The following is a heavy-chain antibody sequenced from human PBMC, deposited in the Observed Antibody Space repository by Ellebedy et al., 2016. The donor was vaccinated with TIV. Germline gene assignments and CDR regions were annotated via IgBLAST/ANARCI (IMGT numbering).Heavy chain of an antibody. D-gene: IGHD4-17*01. CDR3: ARARTTVTTFWFDP. CDR1: GDSISTSGSS. V-gene: IGHV4-30-2*01. CDR2: IYHDGSA. Sequence: SETLSLXCAVSGDSISTSGSSWSWIRQPPGKGLEYIGHIYHDGSAYYNPSLRSRVTLSVDRSKNQLSLNLTSVTATDTAVYYCARARTTVTTFWFDPWGQGTLVTVSS. J-gene: IGHJ5*02.